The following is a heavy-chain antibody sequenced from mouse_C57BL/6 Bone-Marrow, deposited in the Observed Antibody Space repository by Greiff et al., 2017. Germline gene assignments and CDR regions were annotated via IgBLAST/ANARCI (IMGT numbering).Heavy chain of an antibody. J-gene: IGHJ2*01. D-gene: IGHD1-1*01. CDR3: ARRVDYFDY. CDR2: IYPGNGYT. CDR1: GYTFTSYG. Sequence: EVQLQESGAELVRPGSSVKMSCKASGYTFTSYGINWVKQRPGQGLEWIGYIYPGNGYTEYNEKFKGKATLTADTTSSTAYMQLSSLTSEDAAICFCARRVDYFDYWGQGTTLTVSS. V-gene: IGHV1-58*01.